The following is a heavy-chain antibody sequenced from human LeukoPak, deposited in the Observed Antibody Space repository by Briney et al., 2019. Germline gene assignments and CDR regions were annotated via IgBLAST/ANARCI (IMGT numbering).Heavy chain of an antibody. CDR1: GGSISSYY. V-gene: IGHV4-59*01. D-gene: IGHD5-18*01. CDR2: IYYSGST. CDR3: ATVLGDTAMAHYYYYMDV. J-gene: IGHJ6*03. Sequence: PSETLSLTCTVSGGSISSYYWSWIRQPPGNGLEWIGYIYYSGSTNYNPSLKSRVTISVDTSKNQFSLKLSSVTAADTAVHYCATVLGDTAMAHYYYYMDVWGKGTTVTVSS.